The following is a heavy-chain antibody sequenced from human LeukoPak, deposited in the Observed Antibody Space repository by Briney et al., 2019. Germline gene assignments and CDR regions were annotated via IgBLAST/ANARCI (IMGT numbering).Heavy chain of an antibody. CDR2: IIPIFGTA. D-gene: IGHD6-19*01. CDR3: ARGGYEQWLYNY. V-gene: IGHV1-69*13. J-gene: IGHJ4*02. Sequence: SVKVSCKASGYTFTSYYMHWVRQAPGQGLEWMGGIIPIFGTANYAQKFQGGVTITADESTSTAYMELSSLRSEDTAVYYCARGGYEQWLYNYWGQGTLVTVSS. CDR1: GYTFTSYY.